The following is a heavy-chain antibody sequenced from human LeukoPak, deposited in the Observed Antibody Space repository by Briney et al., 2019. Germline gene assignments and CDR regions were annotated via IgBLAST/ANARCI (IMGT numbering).Heavy chain of an antibody. CDR1: GGSFSGYY. V-gene: IGHV4-34*01. CDR3: ARAGATGAFDI. J-gene: IGHJ3*02. Sequence: SETLSLTCAVYGGSFSGYYWSWIRQPPGKGLEWIGEINHSGSTNYNPSLKSRVTISVDTSKNQFSLKLSSVTAADTAVYYCARAGATGAFDIWGQGTMVTVPS. CDR2: INHSGST. D-gene: IGHD3-10*01.